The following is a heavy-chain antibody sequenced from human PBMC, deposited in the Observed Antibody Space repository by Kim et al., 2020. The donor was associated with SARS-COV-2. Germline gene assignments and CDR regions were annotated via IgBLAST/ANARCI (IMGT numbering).Heavy chain of an antibody. D-gene: IGHD6-19*01. CDR1: GGTFSSYA. CDR3: ASQGIAVAGTSEIDY. Sequence: SVKVSCKASGGTFSSYAISWVRQAPGQGLEWMGGIIPIFGTANYAQKFQGRVTITADESTSTAYMELSSLRSEDTAVYYCASQGIAVAGTSEIDYWGQGTLVTVSS. V-gene: IGHV1-69*13. CDR2: IIPIFGTA. J-gene: IGHJ4*02.